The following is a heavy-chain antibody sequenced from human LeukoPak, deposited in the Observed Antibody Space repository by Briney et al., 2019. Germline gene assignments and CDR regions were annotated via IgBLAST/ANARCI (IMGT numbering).Heavy chain of an antibody. CDR3: ARDRDSTFDY. CDR1: GGSISSSNW. V-gene: IGHV4-4*02. CDR2: IYHSGST. D-gene: IGHD2-21*02. J-gene: IGHJ4*02. Sequence: SETLSLTCAVSGGSISSSNWWSWVRQPPGKGLEWIGEIYHSGSTNYNSSLKSRVTMSVDTSKNQFSLKLSSVTAADTAVYYCARDRDSTFDYWGQGTLVTVSS.